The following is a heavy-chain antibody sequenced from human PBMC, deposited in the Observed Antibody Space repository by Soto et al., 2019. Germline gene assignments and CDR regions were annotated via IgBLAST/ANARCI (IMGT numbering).Heavy chain of an antibody. J-gene: IGHJ4*02. CDR3: VRDAGSLGY. CDR2: ITSGSSTI. CDR1: GFTFNSYS. D-gene: IGHD3-10*01. Sequence: PGGSLRLSCVVSGFTFNSYSMDWVRQAPGKGLEWVSYITSGSSTIHYADSVKGRFTISRDNAKNSVFLQMSSLRVEDTAVYYCVRDAGSLGYWGQGTLVTVSS. V-gene: IGHV3-48*01.